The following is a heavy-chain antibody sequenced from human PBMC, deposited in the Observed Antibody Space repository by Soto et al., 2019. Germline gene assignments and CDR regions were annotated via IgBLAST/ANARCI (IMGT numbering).Heavy chain of an antibody. V-gene: IGHV3-23*01. D-gene: IGHD6-6*01. CDR1: GFTFSSYA. Sequence: EVQLLESGGGLVQPGGSLRLSCAASGFTFSSYAMSWVRQAPGKGLEWVSSISSGGRSTYYADSVKGRFTISRDNSKNTLYLQMNSLRAEDTAVFYCAKHLDSSSSGPGDYWGQRTLVTVSS. J-gene: IGHJ4*02. CDR2: ISSGGRST. CDR3: AKHLDSSSSGPGDY.